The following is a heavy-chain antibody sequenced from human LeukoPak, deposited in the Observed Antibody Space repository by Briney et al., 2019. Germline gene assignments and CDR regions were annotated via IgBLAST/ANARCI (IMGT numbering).Heavy chain of an antibody. J-gene: IGHJ4*02. D-gene: IGHD3-22*01. Sequence: GGSLRLSCAASGFTFSSYGMHWVRQAPGKGLEWVAVIWYDGSNKYYADSVKGRFTIPRDNSKNTLYLQMNSLRAEDTAVYYCAREYSSGYYLDYWGQGTLVTVSS. CDR3: AREYSSGYYLDY. V-gene: IGHV3-33*01. CDR2: IWYDGSNK. CDR1: GFTFSSYG.